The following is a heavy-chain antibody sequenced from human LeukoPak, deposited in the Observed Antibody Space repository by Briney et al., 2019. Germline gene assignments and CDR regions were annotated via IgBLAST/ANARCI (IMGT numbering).Heavy chain of an antibody. CDR3: ARESFEEKVRWFDP. J-gene: IGHJ5*02. CDR2: INHSGST. D-gene: IGHD3-9*01. Sequence: KPSETLSLTCAVYGVSFSGYYWSWIRQPPGKGLEWIGEINHSGSTNYNPSLKSRVTISVDTSKNQFSLKLSSVTAADTAVYYCARESFEEKVRWFDPWGQGTLVTVSS. V-gene: IGHV4-34*01. CDR1: GVSFSGYY.